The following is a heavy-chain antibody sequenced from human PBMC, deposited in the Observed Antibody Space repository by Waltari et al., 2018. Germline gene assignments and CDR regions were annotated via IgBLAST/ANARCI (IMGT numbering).Heavy chain of an antibody. CDR1: GLTFKTYP. D-gene: IGHD7-27*01. Sequence: EVRVLESGGGLVQPGGSLRLSCAASGLTFKTYPRAWVRQAPGKGLECFAVSTGGGTNRYYADSVKGRFTVSRDNSKNTLDLQMNNLRREDTAVYFGAKGLGMRDWYFDIWGRGTLLTVSS. J-gene: IGHJ2*01. CDR2: STGGGTNR. CDR3: AKGLGMRDWYFDI. V-gene: IGHV3-23*01.